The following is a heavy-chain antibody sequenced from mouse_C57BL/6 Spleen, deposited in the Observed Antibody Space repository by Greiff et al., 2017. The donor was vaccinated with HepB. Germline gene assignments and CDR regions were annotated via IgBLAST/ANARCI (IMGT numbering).Heavy chain of an antibody. D-gene: IGHD1-1*01. Sequence: QVQLKESGPELVKPGASVKISCKASGYAFSSSWMNWVKQRPGKGLEWIGRIYPGDGDTNYNGKFKGKATLTADKSSSTAYMQLSSLTSEDSAVYFCATLTPNYYGSSYDYFDYWGQGTTLTVSS. J-gene: IGHJ2*01. CDR2: IYPGDGDT. CDR3: ATLTPNYYGSSYDYFDY. V-gene: IGHV1-82*01. CDR1: GYAFSSSW.